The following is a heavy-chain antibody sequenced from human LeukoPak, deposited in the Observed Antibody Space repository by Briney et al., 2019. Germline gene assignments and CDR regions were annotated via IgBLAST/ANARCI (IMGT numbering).Heavy chain of an antibody. V-gene: IGHV3-33*06. D-gene: IGHD2-21*02. J-gene: IGHJ4*02. CDR3: AKDLLAYCGGDCYSMAFDY. CDR2: IWYDGSNK. Sequence: PGGSLRLSCAAPGFSFSSYGMHWVRQAPGKGLEWVAVIWYDGSNKYYADSVKGRFTVSRDSSKNTLYLQMNSLRGEDTAVYYCAKDLLAYCGGDCYSMAFDYWGQGTLVTVSS. CDR1: GFSFSSYG.